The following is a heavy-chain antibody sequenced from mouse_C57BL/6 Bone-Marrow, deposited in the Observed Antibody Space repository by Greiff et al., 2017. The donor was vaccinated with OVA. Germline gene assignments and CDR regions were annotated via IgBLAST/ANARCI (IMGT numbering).Heavy chain of an antibody. V-gene: IGHV5-6*01. CDR2: LSSGGSYT. J-gene: IGHJ2*01. CDR3: ARHYYGSSYY. CDR1: GFTFSSYG. D-gene: IGHD1-1*01. Sequence: EVHLVESGGDLVKPGGSLKLSCAASGFTFSSYGMSWVRQTPDKRLEWVATLSSGGSYTYYPDSVKGRFTISRDNAKNTLYLQMRSLKSEDTAMYYCARHYYGSSYYWGQGTTLTVSS.